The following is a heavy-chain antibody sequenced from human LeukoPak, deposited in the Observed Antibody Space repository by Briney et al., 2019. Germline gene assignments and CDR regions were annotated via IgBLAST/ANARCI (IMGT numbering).Heavy chain of an antibody. CDR3: AKGSHSSGYYVLLRLHAFDI. V-gene: IGHV3-23*01. D-gene: IGHD3-22*01. J-gene: IGHJ3*02. Sequence: LAGGSLRLSCAASGFTFSSSAMSWVRQAPGKGLEWVSAISNNGGYTYYADSVKGRFTVSRDNSKNTLFLQMNSLRAEDTAVYYCAKGSHSSGYYVLLRLHAFDIWGQGTMVTVSS. CDR1: GFTFSSSA. CDR2: ISNNGGYT.